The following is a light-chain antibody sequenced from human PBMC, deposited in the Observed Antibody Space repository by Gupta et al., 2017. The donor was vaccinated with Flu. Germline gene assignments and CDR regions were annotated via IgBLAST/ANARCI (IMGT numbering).Light chain of an antibody. CDR2: ENN. CDR1: TSNIGANY. Sequence: QSAFPHPPSAPAAPGYNVTISCSGSTSNIGANYVSWYQQLPGTAPRLLIYENNKRPSGIPDRFSGSKSGTSATLGITELQTGDEADYYCGTWDNSLNFARVFGGGTRLTVL. J-gene: IGLJ3*02. CDR3: GTWDNSLNFARV. V-gene: IGLV1-51*02.